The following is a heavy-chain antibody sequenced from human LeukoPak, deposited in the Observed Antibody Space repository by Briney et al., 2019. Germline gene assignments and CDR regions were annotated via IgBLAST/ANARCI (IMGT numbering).Heavy chain of an antibody. J-gene: IGHJ4*02. Sequence: GGTLRLSCAASGFTFSSYGMSWVRQAPGKGLEWVSGISGSGGSTYYADSVKGRFTISRDNSKNTLYLQMNSLRAEDTAVYYCARGTSSSWSYYFDYWGQGTLVTVSS. CDR1: GFTFSSYG. CDR3: ARGTSSSWSYYFDY. D-gene: IGHD6-13*01. CDR2: ISGSGGST. V-gene: IGHV3-23*01.